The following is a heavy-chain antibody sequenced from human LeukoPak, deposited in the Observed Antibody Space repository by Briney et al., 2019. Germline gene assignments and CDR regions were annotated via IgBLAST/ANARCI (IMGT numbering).Heavy chain of an antibody. Sequence: ASVKVSCKASGYTFTGYYMHWVRQAPGQGLEWMGWINPNSGGTNYAQKFQGRVTMTRDTSISTAYMELSRLRSDDTAVYYCARGEEMATIKYYYYYYMDVWGKGTTVTISS. V-gene: IGHV1-2*02. J-gene: IGHJ6*03. CDR3: ARGEEMATIKYYYYYYMDV. D-gene: IGHD5-24*01. CDR1: GYTFTGYY. CDR2: INPNSGGT.